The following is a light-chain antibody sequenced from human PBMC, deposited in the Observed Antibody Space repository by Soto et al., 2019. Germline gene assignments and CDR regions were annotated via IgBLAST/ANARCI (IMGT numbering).Light chain of an antibody. V-gene: IGLV2-14*01. CDR1: SSDVGGYNY. Sequence: QSVLTQPASVSGSPGQSIAISCTGTSSDVGGYNYVSWYQQHPGKAPKLMIYDVSNRPSGVSNRFSGSKSGNTASLTISGPQAEDEADYPCSSYTSTSTYVFGTGTKVTVL. CDR3: SSYTSTSTYV. CDR2: DVS. J-gene: IGLJ1*01.